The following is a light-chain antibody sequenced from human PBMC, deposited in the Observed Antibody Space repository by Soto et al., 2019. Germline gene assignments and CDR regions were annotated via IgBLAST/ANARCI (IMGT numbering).Light chain of an antibody. J-gene: IGKJ2*01. CDR3: QQYGTSIYT. CDR1: QSVSGTS. V-gene: IGKV3-20*01. CDR2: GAS. Sequence: EIVLTQSPGTLSLSPGERVTLSCRASQSVSGTSLAWYQQKPGQAPRLLIYGASSRATGIPDRFSGSGSGTDFTLSIGRLEPEDFVIYYCQQYGTSIYTFGQGTKLEIK.